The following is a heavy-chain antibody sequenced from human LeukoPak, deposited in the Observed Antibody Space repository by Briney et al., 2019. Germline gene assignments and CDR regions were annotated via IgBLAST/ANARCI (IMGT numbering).Heavy chain of an antibody. CDR1: GFTFTTYW. J-gene: IGHJ4*02. V-gene: IGHV3-74*01. D-gene: IGHD1-14*01. CDR2: INTDGSST. CDR3: ASENHQSPVDY. Sequence: GGSLRLSYAASGFTFTTYWMHWVRQAPGKGLVWVSRINTDGSSTSYADSVKGRFTISRDNSKNTPYLQVNSLRAEDTAVYYCASENHQSPVDYWGQGTLVTVSS.